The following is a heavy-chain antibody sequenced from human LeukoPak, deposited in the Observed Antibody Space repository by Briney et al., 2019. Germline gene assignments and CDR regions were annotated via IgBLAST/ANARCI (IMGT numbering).Heavy chain of an antibody. J-gene: IGHJ5*02. Sequence: SETLSLTCAVSGGSISSSYWWSWVRQPPGKGLDWIGEVYHTGSTNYNSSLKSRVTISVDKSKNQFSLKLTSVTAADTAVYYCARITVTKGRYNWYDPWGQGTLVTVSS. CDR3: ARITVTKGRYNWYDP. CDR2: VYHTGST. D-gene: IGHD4-11*01. V-gene: IGHV4-4*02. CDR1: GGSISSSYW.